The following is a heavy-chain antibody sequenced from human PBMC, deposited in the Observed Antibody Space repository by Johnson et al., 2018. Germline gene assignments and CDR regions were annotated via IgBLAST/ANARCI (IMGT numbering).Heavy chain of an antibody. CDR3: SRDSDYDVWSDYYGYFD. V-gene: IGHV3-48*02. CDR1: GFSFSSYS. CDR2: ISRSSSKI. J-gene: IGHJ1*01. Sequence: VQLVESGGGLVQPGGSLRLSCAASGFSFSSYSMNWVRQAPGKGLEWVSYISRSSSKIYYADSVKGRFPISRDNAKNSMYLQMKSLGDEDSAVYYWSRDSDYDVWSDYYGYFDWGQGTLVIVSS. D-gene: IGHD3-3*01.